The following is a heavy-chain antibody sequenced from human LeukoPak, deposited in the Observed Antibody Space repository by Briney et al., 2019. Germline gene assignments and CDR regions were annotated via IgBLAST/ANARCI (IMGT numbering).Heavy chain of an antibody. CDR2: ITWNGETA. Sequence: QPGRSLRLSCVASGFTFDDYAMHWVRQAPGKGLEGVSSITWNGETASYADSVRGRFTIFRDNAGNSLYLQMNSLSGVDTALYYCAKDRAPYSYSGLDVWGQGTSVTVSS. V-gene: IGHV3-9*01. J-gene: IGHJ6*02. CDR1: GFTFDDYA. CDR3: AKDRAPYSYSGLDV.